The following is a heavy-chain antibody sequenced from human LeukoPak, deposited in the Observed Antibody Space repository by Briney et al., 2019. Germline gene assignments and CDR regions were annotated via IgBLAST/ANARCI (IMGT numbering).Heavy chain of an antibody. CDR3: ARDGPGYSFDY. CDR1: GFTFSGYE. Sequence: GGSLRLSCAASGFTFSGYEMNWVRQAPGKGLEWVSCISTSGNTIYYADSLKGRFTVSRDNARNSLYLQVNSLRAEDTAVYYCARDGPGYSFDYWGQGTLVTVSS. D-gene: IGHD5-18*01. CDR2: ISTSGNTI. V-gene: IGHV3-48*03. J-gene: IGHJ4*02.